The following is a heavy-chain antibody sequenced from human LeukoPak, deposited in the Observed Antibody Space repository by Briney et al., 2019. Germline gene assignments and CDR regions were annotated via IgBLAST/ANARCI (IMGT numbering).Heavy chain of an antibody. CDR2: INHSGST. CDR3: ARGNVVTVNYFDY. J-gene: IGHJ4*02. V-gene: IGHV4-34*01. CDR1: GGSFSGYY. D-gene: IGHD2-21*02. Sequence: SETLSLTCAVYGGSFSGYYWSWIRQPPGKGLEWIGEINHSGSTNYNPSLKSRVTISVDTSKNQFSLKLRSVTAADTAVYYCARGNVVTVNYFDYWGQGTLVAVSS.